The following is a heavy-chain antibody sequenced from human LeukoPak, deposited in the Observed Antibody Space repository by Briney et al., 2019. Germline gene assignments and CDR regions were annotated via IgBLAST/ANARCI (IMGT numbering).Heavy chain of an antibody. Sequence: GGSLRLSCATSGFSFTDYPVNWVRQAPGKGLEWISNIRTTAEGAKYAYYADSVKGRVTISRDDGKNTLYLHMNSLRDDDTAVYYCATDQRYAFDYWGQGILVTVSS. J-gene: IGHJ4*02. D-gene: IGHD3-9*01. CDR2: IRTTAEGAKYA. CDR3: ATDQRYAFDY. V-gene: IGHV3-48*02. CDR1: GFSFTDYP.